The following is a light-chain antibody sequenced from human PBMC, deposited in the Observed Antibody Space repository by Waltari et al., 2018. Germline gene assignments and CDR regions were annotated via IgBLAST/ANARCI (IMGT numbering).Light chain of an antibody. V-gene: IGLV2-14*01. CDR2: DVN. J-gene: IGLJ1*01. CDR3: SSYTTSRTYV. Sequence: QSALTQPASVSRSPGQSIAISCTGSSTDVGGHYHVPWYQQYPGKAPRLVIFDVNNRPSGISNRFSGSQSGNTASLTISGLQAEDEADYYCSSYTTSRTYVFGSGTKVTVL. CDR1: STDVGGHYH.